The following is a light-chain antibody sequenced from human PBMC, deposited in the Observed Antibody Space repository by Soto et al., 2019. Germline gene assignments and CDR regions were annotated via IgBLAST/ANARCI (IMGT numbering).Light chain of an antibody. CDR1: SGNVDDFKY. CDR2: DVS. CDR3: FSYALNYVV. V-gene: IGLV2-11*01. Sequence: QSALTQPRSVSWSPGQSVTISCTATSGNVDDFKYVSWYQQRPGKGPKLFIYDVSKRTSGVPHRFSGSKSGNTASLTISGLQAEDEADYYCFSYALNYVVFGGGTKLTVL. J-gene: IGLJ3*02.